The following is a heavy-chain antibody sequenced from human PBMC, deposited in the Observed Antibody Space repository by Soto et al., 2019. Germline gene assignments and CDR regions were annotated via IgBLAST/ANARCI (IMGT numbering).Heavy chain of an antibody. Sequence: QVQLVQSGAEMKKPGSSVKVSCQSSGGTFNTYAMNWVRQSPGQGPEWMGDISPMFGAANYAPKFQGRVTTTADEATGTSYMQLSSLTSEYPALYFCAREVQVHTPAFVYWGQGTLVTVSS. CDR1: GGTFNTYA. V-gene: IGHV1-69*19. J-gene: IGHJ4*02. CDR2: ISPMFGAA. CDR3: AREVQVHTPAFVY. D-gene: IGHD3-10*01.